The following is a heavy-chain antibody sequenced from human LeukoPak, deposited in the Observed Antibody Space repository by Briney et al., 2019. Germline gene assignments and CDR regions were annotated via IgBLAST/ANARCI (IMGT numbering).Heavy chain of an antibody. CDR1: GFTFSSYG. V-gene: IGHV3-30*02. Sequence: GGSLRLSCAASGFTFSSYGMHWVRQAPGKGLEWVAVIWYGGSNKYYADSVKGRFTISRDNSKNTLYLQMNSLRAEDTAVYYCAKDGGGSTGTYYYYMDVWGKGTTVTVSS. CDR3: AKDGGGSTGTYYYYMDV. J-gene: IGHJ6*03. CDR2: IWYGGSNK. D-gene: IGHD1-7*01.